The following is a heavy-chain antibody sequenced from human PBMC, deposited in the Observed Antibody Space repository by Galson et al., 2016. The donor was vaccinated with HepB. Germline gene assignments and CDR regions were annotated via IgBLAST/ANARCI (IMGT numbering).Heavy chain of an antibody. V-gene: IGHV3-21*01. CDR3: ARGRYWLLQHGDYFDY. CDR1: GFTFNSYT. J-gene: IGHJ4*02. D-gene: IGHD1-26*01. CDR2: ISISSSYI. Sequence: SLRPSCAASGFTFNSYTMNWVRQAPGKGLEWVSSISISSSYIYYADSVKGRFTISRDNAKNSLYLQMSSLRAEDTAVYYCARGRYWLLQHGDYFDYWGQGTLVTVPS.